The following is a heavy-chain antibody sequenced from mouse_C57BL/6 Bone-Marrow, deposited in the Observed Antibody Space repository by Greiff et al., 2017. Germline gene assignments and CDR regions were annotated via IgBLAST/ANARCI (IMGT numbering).Heavy chain of an antibody. J-gene: IGHJ2*01. V-gene: IGHV1-64*01. CDR3: ARSYGSSYVDY. Sequence: QVQLKQPGAELVKPGASVKLSCKASGYTFTSYWMHWVKQRPGQGLEWIGMIHPNSGSTNYNEKFKSKATLTVDKSSSTAYMQLSSLTSEDSAVYYCARSYGSSYVDYWGQGTTLTVSS. D-gene: IGHD1-1*01. CDR1: GYTFTSYW. CDR2: IHPNSGST.